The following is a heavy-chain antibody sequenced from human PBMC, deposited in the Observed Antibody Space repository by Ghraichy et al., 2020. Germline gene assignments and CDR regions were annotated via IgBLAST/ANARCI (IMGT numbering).Heavy chain of an antibody. V-gene: IGHV3-7*01. CDR1: GFTFRSYW. Sequence: GGSLRLSCAASGFTFRSYWMTWVRQAPGKGLEWVANIKEDGSEKYYVDSVKGRFTISRDNAKNSLYLQMNSLRAEDTAVYYCAREASVLGPRLWDPPRRKYYLDYWGQGTLVTVSS. CDR3: AREASVLGPRLWDPPRRKYYLDY. J-gene: IGHJ4*02. D-gene: IGHD3-10*01. CDR2: IKEDGSEK.